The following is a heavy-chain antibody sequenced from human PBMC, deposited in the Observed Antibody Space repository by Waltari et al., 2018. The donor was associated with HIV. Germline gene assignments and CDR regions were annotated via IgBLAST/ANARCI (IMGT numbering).Heavy chain of an antibody. CDR1: GYTFSNYY. CDR2: INPRSGDT. D-gene: IGHD7-27*01. J-gene: IGHJ4*02. Sequence: QLVQSGAVVTKPGASVKVSCKDSGYTFSNYYIHWVRPAPGQGLEWMGWINPRSGDTHYAHKFQGGVTITSDTSISTVYMELSRLTYDDTADYYCARGYSAQNPKLGAGGYWGQGTLVTVSS. CDR3: ARGYSAQNPKLGAGGY. V-gene: IGHV1-2*02.